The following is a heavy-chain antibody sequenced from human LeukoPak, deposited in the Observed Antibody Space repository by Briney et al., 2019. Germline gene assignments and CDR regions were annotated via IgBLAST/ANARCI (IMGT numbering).Heavy chain of an antibody. V-gene: IGHV4-4*07. D-gene: IGHD3-3*01. CDR1: GGSISSYY. J-gene: IGHJ5*02. CDR3: AREVGHYDFWSADEWRWFDP. Sequence: SETLSLTCTVSGGSISSYYWSWIRQPAGKGLEWIGRIYTSGSTNYNPSLKSRVTMSVDTSKNQFSLKLSPVTAADTAVYYCAREVGHYDFWSADEWRWFDPWGQGTLVTVSS. CDR2: IYTSGST.